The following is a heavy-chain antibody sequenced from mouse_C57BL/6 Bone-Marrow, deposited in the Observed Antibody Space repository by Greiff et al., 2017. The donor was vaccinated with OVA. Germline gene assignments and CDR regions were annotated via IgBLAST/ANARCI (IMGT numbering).Heavy chain of an antibody. V-gene: IGHV1-64*01. CDR3: AMVLSWFAY. D-gene: IGHD6-1*01. J-gene: IGHJ3*01. CDR1: GYTFTSYW. Sequence: QVQLQQPGAELVKPGASVKLSCKASGYTFTSYWMHWVKQRPGQGLEWIGMIHPNSGSTNYNEKFKSKATLTVDKSSSTAYMQLSSLTSEDSAVYYCAMVLSWFAYWGQGTLVTVSA. CDR2: IHPNSGST.